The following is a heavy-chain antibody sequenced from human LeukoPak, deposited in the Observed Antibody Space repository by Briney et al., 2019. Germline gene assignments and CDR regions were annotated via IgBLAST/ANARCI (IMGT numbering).Heavy chain of an antibody. Sequence: GGSLRLSCAASGFTFSGSAMHRVRQASGKGLEWVGRIRSKANSYATAYAASVKGRFTISRDDSKNTAYLQMNSLKTEDTAVYYCTSRDPTAMVTWRDYWGQGTLVTVSS. J-gene: IGHJ4*02. CDR3: TSRDPTAMVTWRDY. D-gene: IGHD5-18*01. CDR2: IRSKANSYAT. CDR1: GFTFSGSA. V-gene: IGHV3-73*01.